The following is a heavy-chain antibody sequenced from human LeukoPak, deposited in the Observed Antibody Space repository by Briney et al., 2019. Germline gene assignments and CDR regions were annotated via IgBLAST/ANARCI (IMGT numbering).Heavy chain of an antibody. CDR3: ARGPRPSSTVTDYYYYMDV. Sequence: SETLSLTCTVSGGSISSSSYYWGWIRQPPGKGLEWIGSIYYSGSTYYNPSLKSRVTISVDTSKNQFSLKLSSVTAADTAVYYCARGPRPSSTVTDYYYYMDVWGKGTTVTVSS. CDR2: IYYSGST. CDR1: GGSISSSSYY. D-gene: IGHD4-17*01. J-gene: IGHJ6*03. V-gene: IGHV4-39*07.